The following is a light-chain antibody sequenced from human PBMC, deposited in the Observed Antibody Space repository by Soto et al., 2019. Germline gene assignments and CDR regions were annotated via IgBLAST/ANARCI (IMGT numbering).Light chain of an antibody. Sequence: EIVLTQSPGTLSLSPGERATLSCRASQSVSSSYLAWYQPKPGQAPRLLIYGASSRATGIPDRFSGSGSGTDFTLTISRLEPEEFAVYYCQQYGSATFTFGPGTKVDIK. J-gene: IGKJ3*01. CDR1: QSVSSSY. V-gene: IGKV3-20*01. CDR3: QQYGSATFT. CDR2: GAS.